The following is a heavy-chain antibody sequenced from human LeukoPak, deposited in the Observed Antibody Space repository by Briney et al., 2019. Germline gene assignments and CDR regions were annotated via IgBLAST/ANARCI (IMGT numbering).Heavy chain of an antibody. CDR2: ISGSGGST. Sequence: LSGGSLRLSCAASGFTFSNYAMSWVRQAPGKGLEWVSTISGSGGSTYYADSVKGRFTISGDNSKNTLYLQLNSLRAEDTAVYYCAKSTSPLYYYYGMDVWGQGTTVTVSS. CDR3: AKSTSPLYYYYGMDV. V-gene: IGHV3-23*01. J-gene: IGHJ6*02. CDR1: GFTFSNYA. D-gene: IGHD2-2*01.